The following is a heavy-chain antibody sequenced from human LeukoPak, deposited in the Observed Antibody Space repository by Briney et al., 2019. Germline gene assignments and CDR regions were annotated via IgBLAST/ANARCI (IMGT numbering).Heavy chain of an antibody. J-gene: IGHJ3*02. D-gene: IGHD5-24*01. V-gene: IGHV3-11*01. Sequence: GGSLRLSCAASGFTFSDCYMSWIRQAPGKGLEWVSYISSSGSTIYYADSVKGRFTISRDNAKNSLYLQMNSLRAEDTAVYYCARVRGDGYNWGAFDIWGQGTMVTVSS. CDR2: ISSSGSTI. CDR3: ARVRGDGYNWGAFDI. CDR1: GFTFSDCY.